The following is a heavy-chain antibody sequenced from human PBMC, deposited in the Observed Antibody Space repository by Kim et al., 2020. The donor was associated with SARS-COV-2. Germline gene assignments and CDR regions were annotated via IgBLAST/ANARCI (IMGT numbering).Heavy chain of an antibody. CDR3: ANRSPLFFFDY. V-gene: IGHV3-23*01. CDR2: T. D-gene: IGHD2-21*01. J-gene: IGHJ4*02. Sequence: TFYADSVQGRFTISRDHSRNTRYLQMNSLRAEDTAVYYCANRSPLFFFDYWGQGILVTVSS.